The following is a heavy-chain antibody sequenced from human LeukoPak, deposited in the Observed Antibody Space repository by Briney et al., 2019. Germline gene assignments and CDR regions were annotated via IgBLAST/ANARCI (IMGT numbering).Heavy chain of an antibody. Sequence: SETLSLTCTVSGGSISRSGYYWGWIRQPPGKGLEWIGSIYYSGGTYYNLSLKSRVTLSVDTSKNQFSLKLSSVTAADTAVYYCARGGAAAENFDYWGQGTLVTVSS. CDR1: GGSISRSGYY. CDR3: ARGGAAAENFDY. J-gene: IGHJ4*02. CDR2: IYYSGGT. V-gene: IGHV4-39*01. D-gene: IGHD6-13*01.